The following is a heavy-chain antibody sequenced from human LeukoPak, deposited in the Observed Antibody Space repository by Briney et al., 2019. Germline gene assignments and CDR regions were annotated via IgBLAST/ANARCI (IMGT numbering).Heavy chain of an antibody. V-gene: IGHV3-30-3*01. Sequence: GGSLRLSCAASRFTFSNYAMHWVRQAPGKGLEWVAGVSDDGSNKYSADSVKGRFIISRDNSKNTLYLQMNSLTTEDTAVYYCAREDENWNVDYWGQGTLVTVSS. CDR3: AREDENWNVDY. CDR2: VSDDGSNK. CDR1: RFTFSNYA. D-gene: IGHD1-1*01. J-gene: IGHJ4*02.